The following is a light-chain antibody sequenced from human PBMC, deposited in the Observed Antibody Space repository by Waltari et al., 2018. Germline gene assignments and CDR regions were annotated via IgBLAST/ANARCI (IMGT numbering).Light chain of an antibody. CDR3: GTWDSSLTAGV. V-gene: IGLV1-51*01. CDR2: DNN. Sequence: QSVLTQPPSVSAAPGQKLTISCSGSSPNIGNNYVSWYQQFPGTAPKLLIYDNNERPSGIPDRFSGSKSGTSATLGITGLQTGDEADYYCGTWDSSLTAGVFGGGTKLTVL. CDR1: SPNIGNNY. J-gene: IGLJ2*01.